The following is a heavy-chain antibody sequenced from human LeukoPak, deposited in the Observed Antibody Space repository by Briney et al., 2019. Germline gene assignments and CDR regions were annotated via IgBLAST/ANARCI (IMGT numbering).Heavy chain of an antibody. D-gene: IGHD2-15*01. CDR1: GFTFSSYA. J-gene: IGHJ4*02. CDR2: ISYDGSNK. Sequence: GGSLRLSCAASGFTFSSYAMHWVRQAPGKGLEWVAVISYDGSNKYYADSVKGRFTISRDNSKNTLYLQMNSLRAEDTAVYYCASTGYCSGGSCYALDYWGQGTLVTVSS. V-gene: IGHV3-30-3*01. CDR3: ASTGYCSGGSCYALDY.